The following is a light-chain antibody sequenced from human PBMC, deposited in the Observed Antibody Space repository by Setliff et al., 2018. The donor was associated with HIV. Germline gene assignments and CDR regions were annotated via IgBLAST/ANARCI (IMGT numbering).Light chain of an antibody. CDR1: SSDVGCFNY. V-gene: IGLV2-14*03. CDR2: DVS. J-gene: IGLJ1*01. Sequence: QSALTQPASVSGSPGQSITISCTGTSSDVGCFNYVSWYQQHPGKAPKLIIYDVSNRPSGVSNRFSGSKSGNTASLTISGLQAEDEADYYCSSYTSSSTYVFEIGTKVTVL. CDR3: SSYTSSSTYV.